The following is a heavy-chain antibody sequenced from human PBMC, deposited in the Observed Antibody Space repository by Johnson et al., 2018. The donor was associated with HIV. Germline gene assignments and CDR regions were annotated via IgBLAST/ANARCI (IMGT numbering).Heavy chain of an antibody. Sequence: QEQLVESGGGVVQPGRSLRLSCAASGFTFSSYGMHWVRQAPGKGLEWVAVIWYDGSNKYYADSVKGRFTISRDNSKNTLYLQMNSLRAEDTAVYYCAKEQSVVVIGIGAFDIWGQGTMVTVSS. V-gene: IGHV3-33*06. CDR3: AKEQSVVVIGIGAFDI. CDR2: IWYDGSNK. CDR1: GFTFSSYG. D-gene: IGHD3-22*01. J-gene: IGHJ3*02.